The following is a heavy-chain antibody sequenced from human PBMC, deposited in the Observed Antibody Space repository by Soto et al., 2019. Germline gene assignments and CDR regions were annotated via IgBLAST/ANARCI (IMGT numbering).Heavy chain of an antibody. CDR1: GGSIRSYY. CDR2: IYYSGGT. Sequence: QVQLQESGPGLVKPLETLSLTCTVSGGSIRSYYWSWIRQPPGKGLEWIGYIYYSGGTNYNPSLKILVTISVDTSKNQFSLKLSSVTAADTAVYYCARRWGRTFDYWGQGTLVTVSS. CDR3: ARRWGRTFDY. V-gene: IGHV4-59*08. J-gene: IGHJ4*02. D-gene: IGHD7-27*01.